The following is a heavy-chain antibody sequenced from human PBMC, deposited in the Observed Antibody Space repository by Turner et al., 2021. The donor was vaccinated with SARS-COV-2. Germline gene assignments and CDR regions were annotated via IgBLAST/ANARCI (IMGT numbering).Heavy chain of an antibody. CDR1: GFTFSTYA. D-gene: IGHD1-26*01. J-gene: IGHJ4*02. CDR3: ARSRGGSYVGGFDY. V-gene: IGHV3-30*04. Sequence: QMQLVESGGGVVQPGRSLRLSCAASGFTFSTYAMHWVRQAPGKGLEWVAVISYDGSNEYSADSVKGRFTISRDNSKNTLYLQMISLRAEDTAVYYCARSRGGSYVGGFDYWGQGTLVIVSS. CDR2: ISYDGSNE.